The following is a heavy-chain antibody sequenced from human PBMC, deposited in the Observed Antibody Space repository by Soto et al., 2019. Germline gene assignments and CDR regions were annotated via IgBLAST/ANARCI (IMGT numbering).Heavy chain of an antibody. CDR3: AKEGPGGGRHFYYGMDV. CDR2: ITNDGNNE. CDR1: GFLFSDYG. J-gene: IGHJ6*02. Sequence: KLVESGGGVVQPGRSLRLSCAACGFLFSDYGMHWIRQAPGKGLEWVALITNDGNNEFYRESVKGRFSISRGRSTNTVDLLMNSLRPEDTGVYYCAKEGPGGGRHFYYGMDVWGQGTTVTVSS. V-gene: IGHV3-30*18. D-gene: IGHD1-26*01.